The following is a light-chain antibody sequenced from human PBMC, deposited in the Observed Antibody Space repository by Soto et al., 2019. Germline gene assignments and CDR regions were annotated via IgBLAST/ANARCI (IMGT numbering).Light chain of an antibody. J-gene: IGKJ4*01. CDR3: QQVKSYPRT. Sequence: DIHLTQSPSFLSASVGDRVTITCRASQGISNNLAWYQQKSGKLPNLLIYAESTLQSRVPSRFSGSGSGTEFTLTISSLQPEDFATYYCQQVKSYPRTFGGGTKVEIK. CDR1: QGISNN. CDR2: AES. V-gene: IGKV1-9*01.